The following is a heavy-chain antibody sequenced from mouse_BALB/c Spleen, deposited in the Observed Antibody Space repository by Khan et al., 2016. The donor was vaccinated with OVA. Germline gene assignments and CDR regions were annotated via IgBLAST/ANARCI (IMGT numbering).Heavy chain of an antibody. CDR2: INPSTDYT. J-gene: IGHJ3*01. CDR3: VNHGSSSAWFTY. D-gene: IGHD1-1*01. V-gene: IGHV1-7*01. CDR1: GYTFTNYW. Sequence: QVQLQQSGAELAKPGASVKMSCKASGYTFTNYWMHWVKQRPGQGLEWIGYINPSTDYTEYTQKFKDKATLTADKSSSTAYMQLSSLTSEDSAVYYCVNHGSSSAWFTYWGQGTLVTVSA.